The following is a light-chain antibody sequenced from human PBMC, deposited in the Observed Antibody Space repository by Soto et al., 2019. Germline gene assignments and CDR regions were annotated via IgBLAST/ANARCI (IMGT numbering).Light chain of an antibody. CDR2: QDD. J-gene: IGLJ2*01. Sequence: VLIQPPSVSGSPGQSVTISCTGTSSDVGSYDYVSWYQQHPGQSPVLVIYQDDKRPSGIPERFSGSNSGNTATLTISGTQVMDEADYYCQAWDSNTAEIGGGTKLTVL. CDR1: VGSYDY. V-gene: IGLV3-1*01. CDR3: QAWDSNTAE.